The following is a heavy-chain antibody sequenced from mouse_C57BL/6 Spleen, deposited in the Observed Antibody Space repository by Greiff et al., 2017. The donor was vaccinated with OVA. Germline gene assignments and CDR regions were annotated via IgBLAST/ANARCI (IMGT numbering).Heavy chain of an antibody. V-gene: IGHV1-55*01. J-gene: IGHJ2*01. D-gene: IGHD1-1*01. CDR2: IYPGSGST. Sequence: VQLQQPGPDLVNPGASLTISCNASGYTFTTYSLTWVHQTPAQGLEWIGDIYPGSGSTNYNHKFNSQAPLTVDTSSSTPYMQLSSLTSEGSAVCYCGRWPWEGGSGGGCWGQGATLAVSS. CDR3: GRWPWEGGSGGGC. CDR1: GYTFTTYS.